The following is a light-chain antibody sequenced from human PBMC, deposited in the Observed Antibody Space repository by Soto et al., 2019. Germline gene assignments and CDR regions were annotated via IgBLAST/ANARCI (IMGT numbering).Light chain of an antibody. Sequence: DIQMTQSPSTLSASVGDRVTITCRASQSISNWLAWHQQKPGKAPKLLIYKASNLESGVPSRFSGSGSGTEFTLTISSLQPDDSATYYCQQYNSYRGFGQGTKVEIK. CDR3: QQYNSYRG. CDR2: KAS. V-gene: IGKV1-5*03. J-gene: IGKJ1*01. CDR1: QSISNW.